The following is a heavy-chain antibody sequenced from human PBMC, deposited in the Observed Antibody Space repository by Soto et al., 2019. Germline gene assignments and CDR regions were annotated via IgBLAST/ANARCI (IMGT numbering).Heavy chain of an antibody. Sequence: QVQLQESGPGLVKPSQTLSLTCTVSGGSINSGGYCWSWIRQHPGKGLDWIGCISYGGSTSYNPSLKSRVTISVDTSKNQVSLKLTSVTAADTAVYYCSRGILVWGQGALITFSA. CDR1: GGSINSGGYC. D-gene: IGHD5-18*01. V-gene: IGHV4-31*03. J-gene: IGHJ4*02. CDR3: SRGILV. CDR2: ISYGGST.